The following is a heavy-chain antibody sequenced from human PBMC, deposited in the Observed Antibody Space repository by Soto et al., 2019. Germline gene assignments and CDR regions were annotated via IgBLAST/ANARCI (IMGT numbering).Heavy chain of an antibody. D-gene: IGHD6-13*01. J-gene: IGHJ3*02. V-gene: IGHV4-59*08. Sequence: SETLSLTCTVSGGSNSSYYWSWIRQPPGKGLEWIGYIYYSGSTNYNPSLKSRVTISVDTSKNQFSLKLSSVTAADTAVYYCARRYSSAFDIWGQGTMVTVSS. CDR3: ARRYSSAFDI. CDR2: IYYSGST. CDR1: GGSNSSYY.